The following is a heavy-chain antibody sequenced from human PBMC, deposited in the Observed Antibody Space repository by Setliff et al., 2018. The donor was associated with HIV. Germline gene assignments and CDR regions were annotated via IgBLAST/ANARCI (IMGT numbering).Heavy chain of an antibody. CDR3: ARAPGDYEVWFDP. J-gene: IGHJ5*02. Sequence: ASVKVSCKTSGFTFTSYGITWVRQAPGQGLEWMGWISTYSGHTNYAQKLQGRVNMTTDTSTSTAYMELRSLRSDDTALYYCARAPGDYEVWFDPWGQGTLVTVSS. CDR2: ISTYSGHT. CDR1: GFTFTSYG. D-gene: IGHD4-17*01. V-gene: IGHV1-18*01.